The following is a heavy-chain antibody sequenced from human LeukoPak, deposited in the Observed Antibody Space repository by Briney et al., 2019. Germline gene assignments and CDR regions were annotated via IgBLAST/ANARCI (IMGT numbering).Heavy chain of an antibody. Sequence: PSETLSLTCTVSGGSISSGGYYWSWIRQPPGKGLEWIGYIYHSGSTYYNPSLKSRVTISVDRSKNQFSLKLSSVTAADTAVYYCARGYGSSNYLRFDPWGQGTLVTVSP. J-gene: IGHJ5*02. CDR2: IYHSGST. D-gene: IGHD4-11*01. CDR1: GGSISSGGYY. V-gene: IGHV4-30-2*01. CDR3: ARGYGSSNYLRFDP.